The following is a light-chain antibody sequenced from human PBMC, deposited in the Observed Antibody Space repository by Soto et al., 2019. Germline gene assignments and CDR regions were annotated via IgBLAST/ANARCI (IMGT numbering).Light chain of an antibody. CDR2: DAS. CDR1: QSISNW. CDR3: QQYNSY. V-gene: IGKV1-5*01. Sequence: DIQMTPSPSTLSASVGDRVTITCRARQSISNWLAWYQQKPGKAPNLLIYDASSLESGVPSRFSGSGSGTDFTITISSVQADDFAAYYGQQYNSYFGGGTKVEVK. J-gene: IGKJ4*01.